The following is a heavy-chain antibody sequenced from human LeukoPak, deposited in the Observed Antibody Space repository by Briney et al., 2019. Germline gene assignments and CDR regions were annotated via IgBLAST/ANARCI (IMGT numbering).Heavy chain of an antibody. CDR1: GFTFSSYS. V-gene: IGHV3-21*01. Sequence: PGGSLRLSCVASGFTFSSYSMNWVRQAPGKGLEWVSSISSSSSYIYYADSVRGRFTISRDNAKNSLYLQMNSLRAEDTAVYSCARGADGVSSNSRGWFDPWGQGTLVTVSS. J-gene: IGHJ5*02. CDR2: ISSSSSYI. D-gene: IGHD2-15*01. CDR3: ARGADGVSSNSRGWFDP.